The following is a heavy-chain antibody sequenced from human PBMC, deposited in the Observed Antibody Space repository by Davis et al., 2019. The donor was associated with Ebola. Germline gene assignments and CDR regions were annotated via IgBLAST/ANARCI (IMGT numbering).Heavy chain of an antibody. CDR2: INHSGST. J-gene: IGHJ4*02. CDR3: ARALSGYDY. V-gene: IGHV4-34*01. CDR1: GGSLSGYY. Sequence: MPSETLSLTCAVYGGSLSGYYWSWIRQPPGKGLEWIGEINHSGSTNYNPSLKSRVTISVDTSKNQFSLKLSSVTAADTAVYYCARALSGYDYWGQGTLVTVSS. D-gene: IGHD5-12*01.